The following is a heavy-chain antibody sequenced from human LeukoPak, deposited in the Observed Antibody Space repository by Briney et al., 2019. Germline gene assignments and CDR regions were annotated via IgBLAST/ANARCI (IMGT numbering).Heavy chain of an antibody. CDR3: ARGLTIDDAFDI. CDR2: IYSGGST. D-gene: IGHD3-3*01. V-gene: IGHV3-66*01. J-gene: IGHJ3*02. CDR1: GFTVTSNY. Sequence: PGGSLRLSCAASGFTVTSNYMSWVRQAPGKGLEWVSVIYSGGSTYYADSVKGRFTISKDNSKNTLYLQMNSLRAEDTAVYYCARGLTIDDAFDIWGQGTMVTVSS.